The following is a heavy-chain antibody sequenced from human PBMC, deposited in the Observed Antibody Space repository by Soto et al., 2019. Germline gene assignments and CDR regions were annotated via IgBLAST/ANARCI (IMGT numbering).Heavy chain of an antibody. CDR3: ARQITVTLLYFDY. J-gene: IGHJ4*02. V-gene: IGHV4-39*01. CDR2: INHSGST. D-gene: IGHD4-17*01. CDR1: GGSISSGGYY. Sequence: PSETLSLTCTVSGGSISSGGYYWSWIRQPPGKGLEWIGEINHSGSTNYNPSLKSRVTISVDTSKNHFSLNLSSVTAADTAVYYCARQITVTLLYFDYWGRGTLVTVSS.